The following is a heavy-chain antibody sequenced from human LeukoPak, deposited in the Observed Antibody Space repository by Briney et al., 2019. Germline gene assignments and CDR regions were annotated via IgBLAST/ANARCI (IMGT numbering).Heavy chain of an antibody. Sequence: GGSLRLSCAASGFAFSKLAMGWVRQAPGKGLEWVSVISDSGDITYYADSVKGRFTISRDNSKNTLYLQMNSLRAEDTAVYYCARMSGTFNWFDPWGQGTLVTVSS. CDR2: ISDSGDIT. J-gene: IGHJ5*02. V-gene: IGHV3-23*01. D-gene: IGHD1-14*01. CDR3: ARMSGTFNWFDP. CDR1: GFAFSKLA.